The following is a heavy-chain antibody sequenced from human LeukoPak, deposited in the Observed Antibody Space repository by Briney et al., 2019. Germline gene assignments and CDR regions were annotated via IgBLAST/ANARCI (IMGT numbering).Heavy chain of an antibody. D-gene: IGHD6-13*01. CDR2: IYHSGST. CDR1: GGSISSSNW. J-gene: IGHJ4*02. CDR3: ARERNGLAAGKSYYFDY. Sequence: PSGTLSLTCAVSGGSISSSNWWSWVRQPPGKGLEWIGEIYHSGSTNYNPSLKSRVTISVDKSKNQFSLKLSSVTAADTAVYYCARERNGLAAGKSYYFDYWGQGTLVTVSS. V-gene: IGHV4-4*02.